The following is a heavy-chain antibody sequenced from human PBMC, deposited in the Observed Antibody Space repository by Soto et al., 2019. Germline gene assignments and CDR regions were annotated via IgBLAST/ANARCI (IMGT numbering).Heavy chain of an antibody. CDR1: GASSGSGTYY. V-gene: IGHV4-31*03. J-gene: IGHJ4*02. D-gene: IGHD3-10*01. Sequence: QVQLQESGPGLVKPSQTLSLTCTFSGASSGSGTYYWHLIRQHPGKGLEWIGWLSHSGGTYYNPSLRSRMTISVATSKDQFSLRLTSVTAADTAVYYCARGTRPDTRFGESIFDFWGQGTLVTVSS. CDR3: ARGTRPDTRFGESIFDF. CDR2: LSHSGGT.